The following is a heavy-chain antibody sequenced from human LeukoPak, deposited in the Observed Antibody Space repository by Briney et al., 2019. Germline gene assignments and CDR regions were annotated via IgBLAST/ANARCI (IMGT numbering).Heavy chain of an antibody. CDR1: GFTFSSYS. CDR3: AGDGVLRFLEWAKATDHDAFDI. Sequence: PGGSLRLSCAASGFTFSSYSMTWVRQAPGKGLEWVSSISSSSSYIYYADSVKGRFTISRDNAKNSLYLQMNSLRAEDTAVYYCAGDGVLRFLEWAKATDHDAFDIWGQGTMVTVSS. CDR2: ISSSSSYI. V-gene: IGHV3-21*01. J-gene: IGHJ3*02. D-gene: IGHD3-3*01.